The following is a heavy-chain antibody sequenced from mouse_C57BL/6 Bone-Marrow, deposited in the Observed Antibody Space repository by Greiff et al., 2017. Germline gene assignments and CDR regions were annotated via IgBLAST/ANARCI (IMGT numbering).Heavy chain of an antibody. J-gene: IGHJ3*01. CDR1: GFTFSDYG. D-gene: IGHD3-2*02. CDR3: ARAAQATWFAY. CDR2: ISSGSSTI. Sequence: EVKLVESGGGLVKPGGSLKLSCAASGFTFSDYGMHWVRQAPEKGLEWVAYISSGSSTIYYTDTVKGRVTIARDNANNTLFLQMTSLRSEDAAMYYCARAAQATWFAYWGRGTLVTVSA. V-gene: IGHV5-17*01.